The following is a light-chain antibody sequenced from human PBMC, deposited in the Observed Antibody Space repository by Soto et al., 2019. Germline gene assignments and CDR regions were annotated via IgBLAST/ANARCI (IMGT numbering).Light chain of an antibody. CDR1: SSDVGGYNY. J-gene: IGLJ1*01. V-gene: IGLV2-14*01. CDR2: EVS. Sequence: ALTQPASVSGSPGQSITISCTGTSSDVGGYNYVSWYQQHPGKAPKLMIYEVSNRPSGVSNRFYGSKSGNTASLTISGLQAEDEADYYCSSYTSSSTLDVFGTGTKVTVL. CDR3: SSYTSSSTLDV.